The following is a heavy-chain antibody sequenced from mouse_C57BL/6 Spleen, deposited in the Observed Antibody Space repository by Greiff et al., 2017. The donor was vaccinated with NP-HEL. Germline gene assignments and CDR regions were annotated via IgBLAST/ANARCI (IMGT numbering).Heavy chain of an antibody. Sequence: SGPELVKPGASVKISCKASGYAFSSSWMNWVKQRPGKGLEWIGRIYPGDGDTNYNGKFKGKATLTADKSSSTAYMQLSSLTSEDSAVYFCARGYYGSRGFDYWGQGTTLTVSS. CDR3: ARGYYGSRGFDY. CDR2: IYPGDGDT. V-gene: IGHV1-82*01. CDR1: GYAFSSSW. D-gene: IGHD1-1*01. J-gene: IGHJ2*01.